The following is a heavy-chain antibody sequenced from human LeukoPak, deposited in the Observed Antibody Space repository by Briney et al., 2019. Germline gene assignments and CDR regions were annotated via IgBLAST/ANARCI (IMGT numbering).Heavy chain of an antibody. CDR2: IYYSGST. CDR3: ARGYFDWLSSHSFDY. J-gene: IGHJ4*02. Sequence: PSETLSLTCTVSGGSISSYYWSWIRQPPGKGLEWIGYIYYSGSTNYNPSLKSRVTISVDTSKNQFSLKLSSATAADTAVYYCARGYFDWLSSHSFDYWGQGTLVTVSS. D-gene: IGHD3-9*01. V-gene: IGHV4-59*01. CDR1: GGSISSYY.